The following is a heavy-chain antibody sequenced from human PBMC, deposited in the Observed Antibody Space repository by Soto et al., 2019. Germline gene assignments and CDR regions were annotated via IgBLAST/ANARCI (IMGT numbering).Heavy chain of an antibody. CDR3: ARDGIKLWLSGRERFDR. V-gene: IGHV4-30-4*01. D-gene: IGHD5-18*01. CDR2: IYSTGSS. CDR1: GGSISSGNYY. Sequence: SETLSLTCTVSGGSISSGNYYCSWIRQSPGKGLEWIGYIYSTGSSYYNPSLRSRVSMSVDTSKNQFSLNLSSVTAADTAVYFCARDGIKLWLSGRERFDRWGQGNRVTVSS. J-gene: IGHJ5*02.